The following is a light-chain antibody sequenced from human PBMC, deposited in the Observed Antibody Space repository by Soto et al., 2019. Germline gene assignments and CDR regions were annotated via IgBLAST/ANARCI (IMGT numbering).Light chain of an antibody. CDR1: QSVSSTY. V-gene: IGKV3-20*01. Sequence: IGLTQSPATLSLSPGERATLSCRASQSVSSTYLSWYQQKHGQDPRLLIYGASSRATGIPDRFSGSGSGTDFTLIISRLEPEDFAVYYCHPYGGSPLWPFGQGTKVDIK. CDR2: GAS. CDR3: HPYGGSPLWP. J-gene: IGKJ1*01.